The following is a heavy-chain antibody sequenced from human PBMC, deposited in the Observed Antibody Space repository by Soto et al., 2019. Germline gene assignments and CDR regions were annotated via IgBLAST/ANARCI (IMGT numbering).Heavy chain of an antibody. D-gene: IGHD3-3*01. CDR1: GFTFDNYA. CDR3: AKSLKIFGLATTRSGPLDS. J-gene: IGHJ4*02. CDR2: ISWNSGNI. V-gene: IGHV3-9*01. Sequence: EVHLMESGGGWVQPGRSLRLSCAASGFTFDNYAMHWVRQAPGKGLEWVSGISWNSGNIGYADSVKGRFTIARDNAKTSLDLEMNSLRAEDTALYYCAKSLKIFGLATTRSGPLDSWGQGALVTVSS.